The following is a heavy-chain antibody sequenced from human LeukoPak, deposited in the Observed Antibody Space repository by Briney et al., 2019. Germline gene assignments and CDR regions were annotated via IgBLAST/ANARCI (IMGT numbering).Heavy chain of an antibody. CDR1: GYTFTRFR. D-gene: IGHD1-7*01. CDR2: ISAYNGNT. V-gene: IGHV1-18*01. J-gene: IGHJ4*02. Sequence: ASVKVSCKASGYTFTRFRISWVRQAPGQGLEWMGWISAYNGNTNCAQKLQGRVTMTTDTSTSTAYMELRSLRSDDTAVYYCARAKVGWNWNYARRYFDYWGQGTLVTVSS. CDR3: ARAKVGWNWNYARRYFDY.